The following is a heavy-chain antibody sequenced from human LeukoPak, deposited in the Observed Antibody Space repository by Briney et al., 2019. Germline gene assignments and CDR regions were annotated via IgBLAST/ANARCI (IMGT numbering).Heavy chain of an antibody. Sequence: SETLSLTCTVSGGSISSSSYYWGWIRQPPGQGLEWIGTIYYSGSTYYNPSLKSRVTISVDTSKNQFSLKLSSVTAADTAVYYCARQDYGDPNNWFDPWGQGTLVTVSS. V-gene: IGHV4-39*07. J-gene: IGHJ5*02. CDR2: IYYSGST. CDR1: GGSISSSSYY. CDR3: ARQDYGDPNNWFDP. D-gene: IGHD4-17*01.